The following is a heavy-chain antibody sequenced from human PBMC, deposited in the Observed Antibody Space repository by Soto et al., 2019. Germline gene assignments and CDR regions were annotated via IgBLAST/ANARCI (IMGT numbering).Heavy chain of an antibody. J-gene: IGHJ4*02. CDR1: GYTFTRYN. Sequence: QVQLVQSGAEVKKPGASVEVSCKASGYTFTRYNMHWVRQAPGQRLEWMGWINAGNGNTKYPQKFQGRVTITRDTSANTAYMELSSLMSEDTGVYYCARPKDYDDCLDYWGQGTLVTVSS. V-gene: IGHV1-3*01. CDR3: ARPKDYDDCLDY. CDR2: INAGNGNT. D-gene: IGHD3-22*01.